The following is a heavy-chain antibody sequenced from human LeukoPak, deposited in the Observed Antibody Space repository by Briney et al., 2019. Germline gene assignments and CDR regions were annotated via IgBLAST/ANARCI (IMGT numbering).Heavy chain of an antibody. D-gene: IGHD2-15*01. CDR1: GFTFSNYP. J-gene: IGHJ4*02. CDR3: ARDASGLDY. V-gene: IGHV3-30*04. Sequence: GSSLRLSCAASGFTFSNYPTHWVRQAPGKGLEWVAVISYDGSNKYHADSVKGRFTISRDSSKNTLFLQLNSLRAEDTAVYFCARDASGLDYWGQGTLVTVSS. CDR2: ISYDGSNK.